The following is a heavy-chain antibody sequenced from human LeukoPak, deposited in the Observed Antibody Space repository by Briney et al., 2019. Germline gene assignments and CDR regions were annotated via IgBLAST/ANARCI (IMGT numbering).Heavy chain of an antibody. CDR2: INPSGGST. D-gene: IGHD3-22*01. Sequence: ASVTVSCKASGYTFTSYYMHWVRQAPGQGLEWMGIINPSGGSTSYAQKFQGRVTMTRDTSTSTVYMELSSLRSEDTAVYYCARDQEDYYDSSGPGDYWGQGTLVTVSS. V-gene: IGHV1-46*01. CDR1: GYTFTSYY. CDR3: ARDQEDYYDSSGPGDY. J-gene: IGHJ4*02.